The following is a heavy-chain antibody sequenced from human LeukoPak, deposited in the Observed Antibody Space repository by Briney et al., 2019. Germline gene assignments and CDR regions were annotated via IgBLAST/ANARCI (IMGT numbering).Heavy chain of an antibody. CDR1: GFTFSSYA. D-gene: IGHD6-6*01. V-gene: IGHV3-23*01. J-gene: IGHJ6*03. CDR2: ISGSGGST. Sequence: GGSLRLSCAASGFTFSSYAMSWVRQAPGKGLEWVSAISGSGGSTYYADSVKGRFTISRDNSKNTLYLQMNSLRAEDMAVYYCAKWGSSSSAYYYYYMDVWGKGTTVTVSS. CDR3: AKWGSSSSAYYYYYMDV.